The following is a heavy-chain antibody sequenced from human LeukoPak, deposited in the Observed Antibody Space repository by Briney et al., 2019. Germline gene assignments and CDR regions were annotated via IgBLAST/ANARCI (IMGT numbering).Heavy chain of an antibody. D-gene: IGHD2-2*01. Sequence: GGSLRPSCAASGFTFSSYGMHWVRQAPGKGLEWVAVISYDGSNKYYADSVKGRFTISRDNSKNTLYLQMNSLRAEDTAVYYCAKDLRGCSSTSCYPGYWGQGTLVTVSS. J-gene: IGHJ4*02. CDR2: ISYDGSNK. V-gene: IGHV3-30*18. CDR1: GFTFSSYG. CDR3: AKDLRGCSSTSCYPGY.